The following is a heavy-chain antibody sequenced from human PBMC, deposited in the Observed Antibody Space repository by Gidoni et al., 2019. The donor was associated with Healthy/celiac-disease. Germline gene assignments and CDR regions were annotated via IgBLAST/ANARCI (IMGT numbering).Heavy chain of an antibody. Sequence: EVQLVESGGGLVKPGGSLRLSCAASGFTLSSYSMNWVRQAPGKGLEWVSSISSSSSYIYYADSVKGRFTISRDNAKNSLYLQMNSLRAEDTAVYYCARDSIAVAGTFDYWGQGTLVTVS. CDR1: GFTLSSYS. CDR2: ISSSSSYI. CDR3: ARDSIAVAGTFDY. J-gene: IGHJ4*02. V-gene: IGHV3-21*01. D-gene: IGHD6-19*01.